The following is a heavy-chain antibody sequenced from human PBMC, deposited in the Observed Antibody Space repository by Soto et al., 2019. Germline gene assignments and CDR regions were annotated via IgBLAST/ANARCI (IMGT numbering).Heavy chain of an antibody. CDR2: INPNSGRT. J-gene: IGHJ6*03. V-gene: IGHV1-2*04. CDR3: ARESGGTTGTLDYYYFYMDV. Sequence: QVQLVQSGAEVKKPGASVKVSCKASGYALSQFYIHWMRQAPGQGLEWMGWINPNSGRTKFAQNFQCWVTMTRDTSIKTVYMWLSGLRTDATAVYYCARESGGTTGTLDYYYFYMDVWGKGTKVTVSS. D-gene: IGHD4-17*01. CDR1: GYALSQFY.